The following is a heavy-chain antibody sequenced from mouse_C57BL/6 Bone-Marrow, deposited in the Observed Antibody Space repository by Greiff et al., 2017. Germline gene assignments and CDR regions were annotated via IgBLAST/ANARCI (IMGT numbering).Heavy chain of an antibody. CDR3: ARKFITTVVRAMDD. D-gene: IGHD1-1*01. CDR1: GFTFSSYT. CDR2: ISGGGGNT. V-gene: IGHV5-9*01. Sequence: EVMLVESGGGLVKPGASLKLSCAASGFTFSSYTMSWVRQTPEKRLEWVATISGGGGNTYYPDSVKGRFTISRDNAKNTLYLQMSSLTSEDTALYYCARKFITTVVRAMDDWGKGTSVTVS. J-gene: IGHJ4*01.